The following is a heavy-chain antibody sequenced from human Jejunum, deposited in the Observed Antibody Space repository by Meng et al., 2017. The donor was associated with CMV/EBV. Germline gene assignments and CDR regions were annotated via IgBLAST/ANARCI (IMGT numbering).Heavy chain of an antibody. CDR2: IYHSGST. J-gene: IGHJ5*02. D-gene: IGHD3-16*01. CDR1: AWYFRGSY. CDR3: ARGRGSSTVLRGRLDP. Sequence: YAWYFRGSYWSWVRPPSGKGLECLGDIYHSGSTNYNPSLQSRVTISVDTSKNQFSLMLTSVTAAETAVYYCARGRGSSTVLRGRLDPWGPGTPVTVSS. V-gene: IGHV4-34*01.